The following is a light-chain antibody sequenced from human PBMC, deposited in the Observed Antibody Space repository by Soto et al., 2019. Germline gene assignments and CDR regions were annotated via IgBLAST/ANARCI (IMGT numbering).Light chain of an antibody. CDR2: AAS. J-gene: IGKJ2*01. CDR3: QQSYSTLYT. CDR1: QSISSY. Sequence: DIQMTQSPSSLSASVGDRVTITCRASQSISSYLNWYQQNPGKAPKLLIYAASSLQSGVPSRFSGSGSGTDFTLTISSLQPEDFATYYCQQSYSTLYTVGRGTKLEIK. V-gene: IGKV1-39*01.